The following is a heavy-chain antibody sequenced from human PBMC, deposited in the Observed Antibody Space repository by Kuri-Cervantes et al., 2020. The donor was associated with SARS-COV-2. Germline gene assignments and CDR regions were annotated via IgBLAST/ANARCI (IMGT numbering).Heavy chain of an antibody. V-gene: IGHV4-38-2*01. CDR2: IYHSGST. Sequence: GSLRLSCAVSGYSISSGYYWGWIRQPPGKGLEWIGSIYHSGSTYYNPSLKSRVTISVDTSKNQFSLKLSSVTAADTAVYYCARTNYYGSGRHIDHWGQGTLVTVSS. J-gene: IGHJ4*02. CDR1: GYSISSGYY. D-gene: IGHD3-10*01. CDR3: ARTNYYGSGRHIDH.